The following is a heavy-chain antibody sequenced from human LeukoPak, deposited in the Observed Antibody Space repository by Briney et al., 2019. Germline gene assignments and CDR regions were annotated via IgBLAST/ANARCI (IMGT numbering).Heavy chain of an antibody. Sequence: GRSLRLSCAASGFTFDDYAMHWVRQVPGKGLEWVSGISWNSNNMGYADSVKGRFTISRDNAKNSLYLQMNSLRLEDTAVYYCVKDWGVLPDYTADGFDIWGPGTMVTVSS. CDR3: VKDWGVLPDYTADGFDI. V-gene: IGHV3-9*01. J-gene: IGHJ3*02. CDR1: GFTFDDYA. D-gene: IGHD3-10*01. CDR2: ISWNSNNM.